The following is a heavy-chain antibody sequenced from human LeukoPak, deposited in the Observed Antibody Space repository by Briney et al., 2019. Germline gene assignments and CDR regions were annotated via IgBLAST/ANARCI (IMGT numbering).Heavy chain of an antibody. Sequence: GESLKISCKGSGYSFTSYWISWVRQMPGKGLEWMGRIDPSDSYTNYSPSFQGHVTISADKSISTAYLQWSSLKASDTAMYYCASRLGYCSGGSCYDYWGQGTLVTVSS. CDR1: GYSFTSYW. J-gene: IGHJ4*02. CDR2: IDPSDSYT. D-gene: IGHD2-15*01. V-gene: IGHV5-10-1*01. CDR3: ASRLGYCSGGSCYDY.